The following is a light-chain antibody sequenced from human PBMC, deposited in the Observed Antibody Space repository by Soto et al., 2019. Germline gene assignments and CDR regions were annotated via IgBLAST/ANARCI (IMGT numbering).Light chain of an antibody. CDR3: QQYNSYPWT. J-gene: IGKJ1*01. CDR2: DAS. Sequence: DIQMTQSRATLSASVGDRVIITCRASQSISTWLAWYQQKPGKAPKVLIYDASSLESGAPSRFSGSGSGTELTLTISSLQPDDFATYYGQQYNSYPWTFGQGTKVEIK. V-gene: IGKV1-5*01. CDR1: QSISTW.